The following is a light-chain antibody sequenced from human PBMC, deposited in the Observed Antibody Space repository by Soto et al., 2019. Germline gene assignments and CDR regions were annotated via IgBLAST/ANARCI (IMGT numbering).Light chain of an antibody. CDR1: SSDVGVYNY. V-gene: IGLV2-8*01. Sequence: QSALTQPPSASGSPGQSVTISCTGTSSDVGVYNYVSWYQQHPGKAPKLLIYEVNKRPSGVPDRFSGSKSGNTASLTVSGLQAEDEADYHCQSYDSSLTNAVFGGGTKLTVL. CDR2: EVN. CDR3: QSYDSSLTNAV. J-gene: IGLJ2*01.